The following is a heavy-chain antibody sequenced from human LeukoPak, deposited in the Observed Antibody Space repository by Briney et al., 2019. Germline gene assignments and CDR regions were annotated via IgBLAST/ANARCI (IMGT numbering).Heavy chain of an antibody. J-gene: IGHJ4*02. V-gene: IGHV3-43D*03. CDR3: ASGGIYYGAAFDF. CDR2: ISWDGGST. Sequence: PGGSLRLSCAASGFTFDDYAMDWVRQAPGKGLEWVSLISWDGGSTYYADSVKGRFTISRDNSKNSLYLQMNSLRAEDTALYYCASGGIYYGAAFDFWGQGSLVTVSA. D-gene: IGHD1-26*01. CDR1: GFTFDDYA.